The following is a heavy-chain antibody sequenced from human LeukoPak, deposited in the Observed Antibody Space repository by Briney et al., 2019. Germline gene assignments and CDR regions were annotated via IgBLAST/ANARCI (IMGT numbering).Heavy chain of an antibody. Sequence: SETLSLTCTVSGGSISSSSYYWGWIRQPPGKGLEWIGSIYYSGSTYYNPSLKSRVTISVDTSKNQFSLKLSSVTAADTAVYYCARGDTAMVTAHNDYYGMDVWGQGTTVTVSS. CDR1: GGSISSSSYY. J-gene: IGHJ6*02. CDR3: ARGDTAMVTAHNDYYGMDV. V-gene: IGHV4-39*07. D-gene: IGHD5-18*01. CDR2: IYYSGST.